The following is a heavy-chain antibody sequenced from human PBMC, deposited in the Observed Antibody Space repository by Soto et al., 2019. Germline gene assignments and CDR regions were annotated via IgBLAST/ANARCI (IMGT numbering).Heavy chain of an antibody. V-gene: IGHV4-31*03. CDR2: IYYSGST. CDR1: GGSISSGGYY. Sequence: TLSLTCTVSGGSISSGGYYWSWIRQHPGKGLEWIGYIYYSGSTYYNPSLKSRVTISVDTSKNQFSLKLSSVTAADTAVYYCARDVAMVRGVRGYYYGMDVWGQGTTVTSP. D-gene: IGHD3-10*01. J-gene: IGHJ6*02. CDR3: ARDVAMVRGVRGYYYGMDV.